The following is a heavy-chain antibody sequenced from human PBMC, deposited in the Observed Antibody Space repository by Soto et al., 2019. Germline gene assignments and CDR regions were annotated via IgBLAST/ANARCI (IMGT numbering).Heavy chain of an antibody. CDR2: IQYNGYS. CDR3: ARHGFGSLHGLVDV. J-gene: IGHJ6*02. Sequence: QVQLQESGPGLVKPSETLSLTCTVSGGSITNYYCSWFRQPPGKGLEWIGYIQYNGYSAYNHSLKRRVTMSMTPSQTQFSLMLESVTATDTAVYYCARHGFGSLHGLVDVWGQGTTVIVSS. D-gene: IGHD3-10*01. V-gene: IGHV4-59*08. CDR1: GGSITNYY.